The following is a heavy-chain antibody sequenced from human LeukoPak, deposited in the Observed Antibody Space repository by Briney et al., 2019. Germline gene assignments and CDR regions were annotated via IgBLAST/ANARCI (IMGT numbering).Heavy chain of an antibody. V-gene: IGHV3-7*01. CDR1: GFTFSNYW. CDR2: IKQDGSEK. D-gene: IGHD5-12*01. J-gene: IGHJ4*02. Sequence: GGSLRLSCAASGFTFSNYWMSWVRQAPGKGLEWVANIKQDGSEKYYVDSVKGRFTISRDNAKNSLYLQMNSLRADDTDVYYGASHPWRSWRYYFDYWGQGTLVTVSS. CDR3: ASHPWRSWRYYFDY.